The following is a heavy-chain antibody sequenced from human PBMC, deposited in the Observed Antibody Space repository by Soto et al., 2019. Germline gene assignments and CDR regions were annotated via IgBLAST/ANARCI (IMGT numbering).Heavy chain of an antibody. CDR2: ISGSGGST. Sequence: PGGSLRLSCAASGFTFSSYAMSWVRQAPGKGLEWVSAISGSGGSTYYADSVKGRFTISRDNSKNTLYLQMNSLRAEDTAVYYCAVQYSSSSGSPANYFDYWGQGTLVTVSS. D-gene: IGHD6-6*01. CDR3: AVQYSSSSGSPANYFDY. CDR1: GFTFSSYA. V-gene: IGHV3-23*01. J-gene: IGHJ4*02.